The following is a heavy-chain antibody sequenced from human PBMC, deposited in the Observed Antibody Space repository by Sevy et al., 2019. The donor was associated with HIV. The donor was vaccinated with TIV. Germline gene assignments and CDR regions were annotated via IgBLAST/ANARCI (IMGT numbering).Heavy chain of an antibody. CDR3: AATREYSYGNSGYFDY. V-gene: IGHV1-24*01. J-gene: IGHJ4*02. D-gene: IGHD3-22*01. CDR2: FDPEDGKR. Sequence: ASVKVSCRVSGYTLTKVSMHWVRQAPGKGLEWMGSFDPEDGKRIYAQKFQGRVTMSEDTSTDTAYMDLGSLRSDDTAVYYCAATREYSYGNSGYFDYWGQGTLVTVSS. CDR1: GYTLTKVS.